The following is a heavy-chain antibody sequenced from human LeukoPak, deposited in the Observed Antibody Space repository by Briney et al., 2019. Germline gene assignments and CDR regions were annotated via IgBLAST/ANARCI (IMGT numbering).Heavy chain of an antibody. CDR1: GFTFTTYS. Sequence: GGSLRLSCAASGFTFTTYSMHWVRQAPGKGLEGVAVISYDGNNQYYADSVKGRFTISRDNSKNILYLHMINLGADDTGVYYCAKASAVGGSVDYWGQGTRITVSS. V-gene: IGHV3-30*18. CDR2: ISYDGNNQ. CDR3: AKASAVGGSVDY. J-gene: IGHJ4*02. D-gene: IGHD3-10*01.